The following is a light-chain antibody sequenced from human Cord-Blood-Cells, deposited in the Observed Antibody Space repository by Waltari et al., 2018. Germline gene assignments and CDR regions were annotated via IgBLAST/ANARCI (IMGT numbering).Light chain of an antibody. Sequence: QSALTQPASVSGSPGQSITIYCTGTSSEVGGYNYFSWYQQHPGKAPKLMIYEVSNRPSGVSNRFSGSKSGNTASLTISGLQAEDEADYYCSSYTSSSTYVFGAGTKVTVL. J-gene: IGLJ1*01. V-gene: IGLV2-14*01. CDR1: SSEVGGYNY. CDR3: SSYTSSSTYV. CDR2: EVS.